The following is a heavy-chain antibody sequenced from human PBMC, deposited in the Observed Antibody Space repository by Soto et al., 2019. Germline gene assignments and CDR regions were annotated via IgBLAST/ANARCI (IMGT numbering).Heavy chain of an antibody. V-gene: IGHV3-23*01. J-gene: IGHJ3*01. CDR3: AKNAPAYGDSVDS. CDR2: ISGSAGTT. Sequence: EVQLSESGGGWVQPGGSLRLSCSASGFIFASYAMSWVRQAPGKGLEWVSVISGSAGTTYYAGSVTGRFTISRDNSKNTLYLHMNSLRGEDTAVYYCAKNAPAYGDSVDSWGQGTMVTVSS. CDR1: GFIFASYA. D-gene: IGHD4-17*01.